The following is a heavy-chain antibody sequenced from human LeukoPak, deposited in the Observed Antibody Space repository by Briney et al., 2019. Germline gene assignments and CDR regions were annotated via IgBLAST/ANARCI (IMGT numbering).Heavy chain of an antibody. D-gene: IGHD6-13*01. V-gene: IGHV3-48*03. CDR1: GFTFSSYE. Sequence: GGSLRLSCAASGFTFSSYEMNWVRQAPGKGLEWVSYISSSGSTIYYADSVKGRFTISRDNAKNSLYLQMNSLRAEDTAVYYCARPGYSSRPFYHYYMDVWGKGTTVTVSS. CDR2: ISSSGSTI. J-gene: IGHJ6*03. CDR3: ARPGYSSRPFYHYYMDV.